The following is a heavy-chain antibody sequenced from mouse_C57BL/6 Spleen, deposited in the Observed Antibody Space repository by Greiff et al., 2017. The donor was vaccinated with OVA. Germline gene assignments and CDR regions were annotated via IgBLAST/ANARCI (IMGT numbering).Heavy chain of an antibody. J-gene: IGHJ3*01. Sequence: VQLQQSGAELVRPGASVKLSCTASGFNIKDDYMHWVKQRPEQGLEWIGWIDPENGDTEYASKFQGKATITADTSSNTAYLQLRSLTAEDTAFYYCSYGPFAYWGQGTLVTVSA. CDR2: IDPENGDT. D-gene: IGHD1-1*01. V-gene: IGHV14-4*01. CDR3: SYGPFAY. CDR1: GFNIKDDY.